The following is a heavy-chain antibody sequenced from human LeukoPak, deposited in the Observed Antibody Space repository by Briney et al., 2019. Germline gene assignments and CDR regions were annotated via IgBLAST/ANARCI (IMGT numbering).Heavy chain of an antibody. CDR2: IYYSGST. CDR3: AVDRLGYSSSWYSGVGPIDY. J-gene: IGHJ4*02. D-gene: IGHD6-13*01. Sequence: PSETLSLTCTVSGGSISSSSYYWGWIRQPPGKGLEWIGSIYYSGSTYYNPSLKSRVTISVDTSKNQFSLKLSSVTAADTAVYYCAVDRLGYSSSWYSGVGPIDYWGQGTLVTVSS. V-gene: IGHV4-39*01. CDR1: GGSISSSSYY.